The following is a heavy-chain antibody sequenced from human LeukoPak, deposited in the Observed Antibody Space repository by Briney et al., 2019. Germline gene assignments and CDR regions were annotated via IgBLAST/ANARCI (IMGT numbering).Heavy chain of an antibody. CDR1: GASVTSSY. CDR3: ARALIGSIDY. J-gene: IGHJ4*02. Sequence: SETLSLTRSVSGASVTSSYWTWVRLPPGRGLEWIGYIYYTGYTNYNPSLKSRVTISLDIYTNQLPLELISVTAADTAIYYCARALIGSIDYWGPGALVTVSS. CDR2: IYYTGYT. V-gene: IGHV4-59*02. D-gene: IGHD1-20*01.